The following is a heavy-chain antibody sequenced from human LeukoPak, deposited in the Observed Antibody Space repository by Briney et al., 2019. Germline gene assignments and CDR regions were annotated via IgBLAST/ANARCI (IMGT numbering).Heavy chain of an antibody. CDR3: AKSGGYGLIDY. V-gene: IGHV4-39*01. Sequence: PSETLSLTCNVSGVSISSSSYYWGSIRQPPGKGLEWIGSIYSSGSTYYNSPLKSRVTISIDTSKNQVSLKMSSVTAADTAVYYCAKSGGYGLIDYWGQGTLVTVSS. J-gene: IGHJ4*01. D-gene: IGHD6-25*01. CDR1: GVSISSSSYY. CDR2: IYSSGST.